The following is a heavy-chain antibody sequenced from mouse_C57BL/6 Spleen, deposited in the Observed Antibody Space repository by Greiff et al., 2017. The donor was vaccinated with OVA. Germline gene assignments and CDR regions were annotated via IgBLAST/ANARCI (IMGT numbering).Heavy chain of an antibody. CDR3: ATGEGAMDY. J-gene: IGHJ4*01. CDR2: ISSGSSTI. Sequence: DVKLVESGGGLVKPGGSLKLSCAASGFTFSDYGMHWVRQAPEKGLEWVAYISSGSSTIYYADTVKGRFTISRDNAKNTLFLQMTSLRSEDTAMYYCATGEGAMDYWGQGTSVTVSS. CDR1: GFTFSDYG. V-gene: IGHV5-17*01.